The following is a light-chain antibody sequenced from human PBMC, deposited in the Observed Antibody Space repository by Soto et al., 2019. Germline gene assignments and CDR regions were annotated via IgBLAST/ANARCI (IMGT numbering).Light chain of an antibody. CDR3: QHNFDSPLG. CDR2: ASS. J-gene: IGKJ1*01. CDR1: QRINSSF. V-gene: IGKV3-20*01. Sequence: DIVMTQSPGTLSLSPGERATLSCRASQRINSSFLSWYQKKPGQPPRLLIYASSNMAAGIPDRFSASASGTDFTLTISRLQPEDFAVYYCQHNFDSPLGLGQGTKVEIK.